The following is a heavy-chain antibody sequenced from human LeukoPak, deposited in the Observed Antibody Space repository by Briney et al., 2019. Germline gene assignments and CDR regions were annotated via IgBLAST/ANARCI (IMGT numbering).Heavy chain of an antibody. Sequence: GESLKISCKGSGYTFTGYYMHWVRQAPGQGLEWMGWINPNSGGTNYAQKFQGRVTMTRATSISTAYMELSRLRSDDTAVYYCARVFELTGTTGGDYWGQGTLVTVSS. CDR3: ARVFELTGTTGGDY. V-gene: IGHV1-2*02. D-gene: IGHD1-7*01. CDR2: INPNSGGT. J-gene: IGHJ4*02. CDR1: GYTFTGYY.